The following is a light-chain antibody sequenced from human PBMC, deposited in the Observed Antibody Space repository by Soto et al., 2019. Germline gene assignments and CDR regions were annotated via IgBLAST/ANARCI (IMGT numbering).Light chain of an antibody. CDR3: KQGERR. J-gene: IGKJ1*01. Sequence: VLTQSPATLSLSPGERATLSCRASPSVLTYIAWYQQKPGQAPRLLIYEASKRATGVPARFSGSGSGTDFPLTISSLEPEDFAVYFCKQGERRFAEGTKV. CDR2: EAS. CDR1: PSVLTY. V-gene: IGKV3-11*01.